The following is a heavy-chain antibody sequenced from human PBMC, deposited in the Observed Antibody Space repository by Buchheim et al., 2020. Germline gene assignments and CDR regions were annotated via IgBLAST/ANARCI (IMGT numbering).Heavy chain of an antibody. V-gene: IGHV3-30*03. D-gene: IGHD4-23*01. Sequence: QVQLVESGGGVVQPGRSLRLSCAASGFIFSSHAMHWVRQAPGKGLEWMAVISYDGSNKYYEDSVKGRLTISRDNSKNTLYLQMSSLRAEDTAVYYCARSTTVVTPGDYWGQGTL. CDR2: ISYDGSNK. CDR1: GFIFSSHA. CDR3: ARSTTVVTPGDY. J-gene: IGHJ4*02.